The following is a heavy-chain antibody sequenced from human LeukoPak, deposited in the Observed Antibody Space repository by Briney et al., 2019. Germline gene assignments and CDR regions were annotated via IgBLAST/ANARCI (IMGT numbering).Heavy chain of an antibody. CDR2: MNPNSGNT. CDR1: GGTFSSYA. V-gene: IGHV1-8*02. CDR3: ARALLGSYDY. J-gene: IGHJ4*02. D-gene: IGHD1-26*01. Sequence: ASVNVSCKASGGTFSSYAISWVRQAPGQGLEWMGWMNPNSGNTGYAQKFQGRVTMTRNTSISTAYMELSSLRSEDTAVYYCARALLGSYDYWGQGTLVTVSS.